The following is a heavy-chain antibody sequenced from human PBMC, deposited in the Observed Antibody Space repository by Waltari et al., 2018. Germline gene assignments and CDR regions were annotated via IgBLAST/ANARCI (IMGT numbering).Heavy chain of an antibody. CDR1: GFTFSSYS. CDR2: ISSSSSYR. J-gene: IGHJ5*02. Sequence: EVQLVESGGGLVKPGGSLRLSCAASGFTFSSYSMNWVRQAPGKGLEWVSSISSSSSYRYYADSVKGRFTISRDNAKNSLYLQMNSLRAEDTAVYYCASEGRDLRVFTIFGANWFDPWGQGTLVTVSS. D-gene: IGHD3-3*01. CDR3: ASEGRDLRVFTIFGANWFDP. V-gene: IGHV3-21*01.